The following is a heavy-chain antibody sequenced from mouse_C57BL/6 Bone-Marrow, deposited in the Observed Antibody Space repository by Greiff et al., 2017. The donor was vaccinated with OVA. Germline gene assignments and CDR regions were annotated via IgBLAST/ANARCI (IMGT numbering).Heavy chain of an antibody. CDR2: IYPGSGST. D-gene: IGHD1-1*01. J-gene: IGHJ3*01. Sequence: QVQLQQPGAELVKPGASVKMSCKASGYTFTSYWITWVKQRPGQGLEWIGDIYPGSGSTNYNEKFKSKATLTVDTSSSTAYMQLSSLTSEDSAVYYGARPLYGSSYGFAYWGQGTLVTVSA. CDR3: ARPLYGSSYGFAY. CDR1: GYTFTSYW. V-gene: IGHV1-55*01.